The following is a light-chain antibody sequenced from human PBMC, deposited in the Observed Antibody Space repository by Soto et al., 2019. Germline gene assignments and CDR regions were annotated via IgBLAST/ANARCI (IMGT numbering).Light chain of an antibody. CDR2: DTS. CDR3: QQRSNWPLT. Sequence: EIVLTQSPATLSLSPGERATVSCRASQSVTNYLAWYQQKPGQAPRLLIYDTSNRATGLPARFSGSGSGTDFTLTINSLEPEDFAVYYCQQRSNWPLTFGGGTKVEIK. J-gene: IGKJ4*01. V-gene: IGKV3-11*01. CDR1: QSVTNY.